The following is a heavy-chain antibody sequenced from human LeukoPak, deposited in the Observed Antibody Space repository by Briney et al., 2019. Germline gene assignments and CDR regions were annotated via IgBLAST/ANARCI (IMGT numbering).Heavy chain of an antibody. CDR1: GGTFSSYA. V-gene: IGHV1-69*04. CDR2: IIPILGIA. J-gene: IGHJ4*02. CDR3: ARQAVTTGWYFDY. Sequence: SVKVSCKASGGTFSSYAISWVRQAPGQGLEWMGRIIPILGIANYAQKFQGRVTVTRDTSTSTVYMDLSSLRSDDTAIYYCARQAVTTGWYFDYWGQGTLVAVSS. D-gene: IGHD4-17*01.